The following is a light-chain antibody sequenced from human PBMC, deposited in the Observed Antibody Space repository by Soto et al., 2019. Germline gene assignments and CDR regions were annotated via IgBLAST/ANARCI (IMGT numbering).Light chain of an antibody. CDR3: QQYNNWPLT. V-gene: IGKV3-15*01. CDR2: GAS. CDR1: QSVSSN. J-gene: IGKJ4*01. Sequence: EIVVTQSPVTLSVSPGERATLSCRASQSVSSNLAWYQQKPGQAPRLIIYGASTRATGIPARFSGSGSGTEFTLTISGLQSEDFAVYYCQQYNNWPLTFGGGTKVEIK.